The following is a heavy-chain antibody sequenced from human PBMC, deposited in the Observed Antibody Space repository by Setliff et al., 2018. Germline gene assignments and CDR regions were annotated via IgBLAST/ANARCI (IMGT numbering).Heavy chain of an antibody. CDR2: ISGSGGST. CDR1: GFTFSSYA. CDR3: AKDSGYSGYGYLDY. Sequence: PGGSLRLSCAASGFTFSSYAMSWVRQAPGKGLEWVSAISGSGGSTYYADSVKGRFTISRDNSKNTLYLQMNSLRAEDTAVYYCAKDSGYSGYGYLDYWGQGTPVTVSS. D-gene: IGHD5-12*01. J-gene: IGHJ4*02. V-gene: IGHV3-23*01.